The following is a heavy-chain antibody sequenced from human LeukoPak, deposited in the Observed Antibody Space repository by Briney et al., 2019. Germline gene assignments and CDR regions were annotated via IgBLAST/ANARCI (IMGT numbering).Heavy chain of an antibody. CDR3: ARDLYDRAADI. D-gene: IGHD3-16*01. CDR1: GFTFSSFD. J-gene: IGHJ3*02. Sequence: GGSLRLSCAASGFTFSSFDMNWVRQAPGKGLEWVSFITTSSSYTHYADSVKGRFTISRDNAKNSLYLQMNSLRAEDTVVYYCARDLYDRAADIWGQGTMVTVSS. V-gene: IGHV3-21*01. CDR2: ITTSSSYT.